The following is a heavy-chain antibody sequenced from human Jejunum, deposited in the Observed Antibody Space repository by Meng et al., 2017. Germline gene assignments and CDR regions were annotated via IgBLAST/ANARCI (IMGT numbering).Heavy chain of an antibody. Sequence: SETLSLTCTVSGGSISSYYWSWIRQPPGKGPEWIGCIYYTGGTNYNPSLKSQVSISIDTSKNQFSLRLDSVTAADTATYYCARLRNDHIYEIDYWGQGTLVTVSS. CDR3: ARLRNDHIYEIDY. CDR2: IYYTGGT. J-gene: IGHJ4*02. V-gene: IGHV4-59*01. D-gene: IGHD3-3*01. CDR1: GGSISSYY.